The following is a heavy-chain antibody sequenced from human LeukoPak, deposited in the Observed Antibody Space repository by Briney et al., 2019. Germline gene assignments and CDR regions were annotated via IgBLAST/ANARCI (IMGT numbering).Heavy chain of an antibody. V-gene: IGHV3-23*01. D-gene: IGHD6-19*01. CDR2: ISESGSST. J-gene: IGHJ4*02. Sequence: PGGSLRLSCAASGFIFSSYAMNWVRQTPGKGLEWVSGISESGSSTYYADTVKGRFTISRDNSKNTLYLQMNSLRAEDTAVYYCVKDPDSRGWFYFDYWGQGTRVTVSS. CDR1: GFIFSSYA. CDR3: VKDPDSRGWFYFDY.